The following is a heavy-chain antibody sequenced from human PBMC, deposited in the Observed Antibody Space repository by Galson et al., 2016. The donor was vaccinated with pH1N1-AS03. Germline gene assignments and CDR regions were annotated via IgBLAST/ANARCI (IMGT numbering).Heavy chain of an antibody. Sequence: QSGAEVKKPGESPRVSCTGYGYSFSNYWIGWVRQLPGKGLEWMGFIYCGDSDTRYGPSFQGRVTFSADKSANTAYLLWSRLQASDTAIYYCARVIPVAGFHFDSWGQGTLVTVSS. CDR1: GYSFSNYW. V-gene: IGHV5-51*03. J-gene: IGHJ4*02. D-gene: IGHD6-19*01. CDR2: IYCGDSDT. CDR3: ARVIPVAGFHFDS.